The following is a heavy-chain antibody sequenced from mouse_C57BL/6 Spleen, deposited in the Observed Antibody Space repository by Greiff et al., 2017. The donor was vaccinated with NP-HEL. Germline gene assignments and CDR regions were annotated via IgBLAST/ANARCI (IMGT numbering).Heavy chain of an antibody. CDR2: IDPSDSYT. CDR3: ASRIYYGYDEYYFDY. V-gene: IGHV1-59*01. J-gene: IGHJ2*01. D-gene: IGHD2-2*01. Sequence: QVQLQQPGAELVRPGTSVKLSCKASGYTFTSYWMHWVKQRPGQGLEWIGVIDPSDSYTNYNQKLKGKATLTVDTSSSTAYMQLSILTSEHSAVYYCASRIYYGYDEYYFDYWGQGTTLTVSS. CDR1: GYTFTSYW.